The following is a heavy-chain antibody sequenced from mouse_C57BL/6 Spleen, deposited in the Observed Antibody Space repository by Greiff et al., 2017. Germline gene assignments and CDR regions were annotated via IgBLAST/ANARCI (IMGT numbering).Heavy chain of an antibody. CDR1: GYTFTSYW. J-gene: IGHJ4*01. CDR3: AREGGFYYAMDY. CDR2: INPSNGGT. Sequence: QVQLQQSGTELVKPGASVKLSCKASGYTFTSYWMHWVKQRPGQGLEWIGNINPSNGGTNYNEKFKSKATLTVDKSSSTAYMQLSSLTSEDSAVYYCAREGGFYYAMDYWGQGTSVTVSS. V-gene: IGHV1-53*01.